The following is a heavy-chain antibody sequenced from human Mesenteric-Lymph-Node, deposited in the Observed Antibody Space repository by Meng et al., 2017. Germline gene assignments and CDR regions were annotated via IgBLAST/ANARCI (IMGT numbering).Heavy chain of an antibody. CDR3: AREPGGYSYGAEYYFDY. V-gene: IGHV4-4*02. CDR1: GGSISSSNW. J-gene: IGHJ4*02. D-gene: IGHD5-18*01. CDR2: IYHSGST. Sequence: SETLSLTCAVSGGSISSSNWWSWVRQPPGKGLEWIGEIYHSGSTNYNPSLKSRVTISVDKSKNQFSLKLSSVTAADTAVYYCAREPGGYSYGAEYYFDYWGQGTLVTVSS.